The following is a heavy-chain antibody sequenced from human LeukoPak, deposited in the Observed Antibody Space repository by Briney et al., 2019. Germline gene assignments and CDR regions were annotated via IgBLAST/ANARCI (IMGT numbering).Heavy chain of an antibody. Sequence: SQTLSLTCAVYGGSFSGYYWSWIRQPPGKGLEWIGYIYYSGSTNYNPSLKSRISISVDTSKNQFSLKLSSVTAADTAVYYCARTTEGGYTYNYFYYYYMDVWGKGTTVTISS. J-gene: IGHJ6*03. V-gene: IGHV4-59*01. CDR1: GGSFSGYY. CDR2: IYYSGST. D-gene: IGHD5-18*01. CDR3: ARTTEGGYTYNYFYYYYMDV.